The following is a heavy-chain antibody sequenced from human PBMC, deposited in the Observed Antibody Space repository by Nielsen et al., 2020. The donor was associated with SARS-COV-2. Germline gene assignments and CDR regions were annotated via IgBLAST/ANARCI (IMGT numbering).Heavy chain of an antibody. CDR2: IYYSGYS. D-gene: IGHD3-10*01. CDR3: AARGYYSSGSALGY. Sequence: SETLSLTCTVSGASVSSGDYYWSWVRQPPGKGLEWIGFIYYSGYSRYNPSLKSRPTILLDTSTNQFSLRLRSVTAGDTASDYCAARGYYSSGSALGYWGQGILVTVFS. CDR1: GASVSSGDYY. J-gene: IGHJ4*02. V-gene: IGHV4-30-4*01.